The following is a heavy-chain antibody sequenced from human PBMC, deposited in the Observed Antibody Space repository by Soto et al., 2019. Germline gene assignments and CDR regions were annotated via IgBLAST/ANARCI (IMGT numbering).Heavy chain of an antibody. J-gene: IGHJ6*02. D-gene: IGHD3-9*01. CDR1: GNSFTSYW. V-gene: IGHV5-51*01. CDR3: ARSYDILAGPHVNYYYYYGMDV. Sequence: ESRKISCKGSGNSFTSYWIGWVRQMPGKGLEWMGIIYPGDSDTRYSTSFQCQVTISADXSISTAYLQCSSLKASDTAMYYCARSYDILAGPHVNYYYYYGMDVWAQGTTVPVSS. CDR2: IYPGDSDT.